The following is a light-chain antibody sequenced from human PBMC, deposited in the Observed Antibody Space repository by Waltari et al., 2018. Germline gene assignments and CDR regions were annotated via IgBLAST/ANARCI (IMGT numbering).Light chain of an antibody. V-gene: IGKV4-1*01. CDR2: WAS. CDR1: QSLLYISDDKNF. CDR3: QQYYTTPPT. J-gene: IGKJ1*01. Sequence: IVMTQSPDSLAVSVGERATINCKSSQSLLYISDDKNFLTWYQQKPGHPPKLLINWASTRESGVPDRFSGSGSGTDFTLTISSLQAEDVAVYYCQQYYTTPPTFGQGTKVEIK.